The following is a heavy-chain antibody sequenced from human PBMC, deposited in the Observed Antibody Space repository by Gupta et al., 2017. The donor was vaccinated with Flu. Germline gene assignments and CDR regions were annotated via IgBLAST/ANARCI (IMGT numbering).Heavy chain of an antibody. V-gene: IGHV3-74*01. CDR1: GFTFNRSW. D-gene: IGHD1-1*01. CDR3: ATAGNYRFDY. J-gene: IGHJ4*02. Sequence: EVQLVESGGGVIQPGGSLRISCAASGFTFNRSWMHWVRQAPGKGLVWVSRVNADETTINYADYVKGRFTIPRDNARSSLYLQMNNLRDEDTAVYYCATAGNYRFDYWGRGTLVTVAS. CDR2: VNADETTI.